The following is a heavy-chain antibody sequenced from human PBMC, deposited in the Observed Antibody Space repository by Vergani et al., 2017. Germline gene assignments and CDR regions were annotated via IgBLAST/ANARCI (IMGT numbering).Heavy chain of an antibody. Sequence: QVQLVESGGGVVQPGRSLRLSCAASGFTFNQYGMHWVRQAPGKGLEWVAVIWYDGNNKQYADSVKGRFTISRDNSKSTMYLQMNSLRDEDTGVYYCARDVRFLYSHFDPWGQGTLVTVSS. D-gene: IGHD3-3*01. CDR3: ARDVRFLYSHFDP. CDR2: IWYDGNNK. CDR1: GFTFNQYG. V-gene: IGHV3-33*01. J-gene: IGHJ5*02.